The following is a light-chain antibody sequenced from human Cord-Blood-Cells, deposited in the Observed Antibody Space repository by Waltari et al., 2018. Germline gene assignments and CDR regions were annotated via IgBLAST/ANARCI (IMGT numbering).Light chain of an antibody. CDR3: QQYNSYPWT. V-gene: IGKV1-5*01. Sequence: DIQMTQSPSTLSASVGDIVTITCRASQSISSWLAWYQQKPGKAPKLLIYDASSLESGVPSRFSVSGSGTEFTLTISSLQPDDFATYYCQQYNSYPWTFGQGTKVEIK. J-gene: IGKJ1*01. CDR1: QSISSW. CDR2: DAS.